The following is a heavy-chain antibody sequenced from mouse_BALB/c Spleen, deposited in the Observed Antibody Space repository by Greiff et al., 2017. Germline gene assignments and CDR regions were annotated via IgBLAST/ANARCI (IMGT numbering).Heavy chain of an antibody. D-gene: IGHD1-1*01. Sequence: QVQLKQSGAELMKPGASVKISCKATGYTFSSYWIEWVKQRPGHGLEWIGEILPGSGSTNYNEKFKGKATFTADTSSNTAYMQLSSLTSEDSAVYYCARGSTGRSFDYWGQGTTLTVSS. CDR3: ARGSTGRSFDY. V-gene: IGHV1-9*01. CDR1: GYTFSSYW. J-gene: IGHJ2*01. CDR2: ILPGSGST.